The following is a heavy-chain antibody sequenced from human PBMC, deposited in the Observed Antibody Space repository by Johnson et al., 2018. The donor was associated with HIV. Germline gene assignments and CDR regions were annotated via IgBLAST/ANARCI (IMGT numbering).Heavy chain of an antibody. J-gene: IGHJ3*02. CDR3: AKVPSHNFWSGEWGAFDI. CDR2: ISWNSGSI. CDR1: GFTFDDYA. V-gene: IGHV3-9*01. Sequence: VQLVESGGGLVQPGRSLRLSCAASGFTFDDYAMHWVRQAPGKGLEWVSCISWNSGSIGYADSVKGRFTISRDNFKNSLYLQMNSLRAEDTALYYCAKVPSHNFWSGEWGAFDIWGQGTMVTVSS. D-gene: IGHD3-3*01.